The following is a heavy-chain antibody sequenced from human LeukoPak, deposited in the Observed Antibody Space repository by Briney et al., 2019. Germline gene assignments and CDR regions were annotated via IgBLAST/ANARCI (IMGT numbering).Heavy chain of an antibody. CDR2: IYYSGST. D-gene: IGHD3-3*01. CDR1: GGSISSYY. CDR3: ARGYYDFWSGYYTGIPFDY. V-gene: IGHV4-59*01. J-gene: IGHJ4*02. Sequence: SETLSLTCTVSGGSISSYYWSWIRQPPGKGLEWIGYIYYSGSTNYNPSLKSRVTISVDTSKNQFSLKLSSVTAADTAVYHCARGYYDFWSGYYTGIPFDYWGQGTLVTVSS.